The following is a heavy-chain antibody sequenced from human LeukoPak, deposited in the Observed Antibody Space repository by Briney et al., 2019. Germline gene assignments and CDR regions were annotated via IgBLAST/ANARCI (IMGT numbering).Heavy chain of an antibody. J-gene: IGHJ3*02. D-gene: IGHD3-10*01. CDR3: ARETRLGVAFDI. CDR2: IIPTFGTA. Sequence: SVKVSCKASGGTFSSYAISWVRQAPGQGLEWMGGIIPTFGTANYAQKFQGRVTITADKSTSTAYMELSCLRSEDTAVYYCARETRLGVAFDIWGQGTMVTVSS. CDR1: GGTFSSYA. V-gene: IGHV1-69*06.